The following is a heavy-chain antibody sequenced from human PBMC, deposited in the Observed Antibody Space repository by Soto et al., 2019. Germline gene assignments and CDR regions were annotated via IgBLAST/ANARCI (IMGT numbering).Heavy chain of an antibody. V-gene: IGHV1-2*02. CDR1: GYTFTDYY. CDR2: INPNSGGT. Sequence: ASVKVSCKASGYTFTDYYMHWVRQAPGQGLEWMGWINPNSGGTNYAQKFQGRVTMTRDTSISTAYMELNRLRSDDTAVYYCAKGNPRLRFLEWSLGAFDIWGQGTMVTVSS. J-gene: IGHJ3*02. CDR3: AKGNPRLRFLEWSLGAFDI. D-gene: IGHD3-3*01.